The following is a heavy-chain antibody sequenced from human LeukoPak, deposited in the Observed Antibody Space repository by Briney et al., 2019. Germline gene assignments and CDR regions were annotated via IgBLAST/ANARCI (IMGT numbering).Heavy chain of an antibody. CDR2: INWNGDRT. Sequence: GGSLRLSCAASGFTFHDYDMSWVRQSPGKGLEWVSGINWNGDRTGYADSVRGRFTISRDNAKKSLYLQMNSLRAEDTALYYCARRDYYGSGSPDFWGQGTLVTVSS. V-gene: IGHV3-20*04. D-gene: IGHD3-10*01. CDR3: ARRDYYGSGSPDF. CDR1: GFTFHDYD. J-gene: IGHJ4*02.